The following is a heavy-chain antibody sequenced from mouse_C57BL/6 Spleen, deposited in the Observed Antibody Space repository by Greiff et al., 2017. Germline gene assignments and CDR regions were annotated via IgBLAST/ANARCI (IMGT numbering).Heavy chain of an antibody. Sequence: QVQLQQPGAELVKPGASVKLSCKASGYTFTSYWMHWVKQRPGQGLEWIGEIDPSDSYTNYNQKFKGKATVTEDTSSSTAYMQLSSLTSEDSAVYYCARWRGDYAMDDWGQGTSVTVSS. V-gene: IGHV1-50*01. J-gene: IGHJ4*01. CDR1: GYTFTSYW. CDR2: IDPSDSYT. CDR3: ARWRGDYAMDD.